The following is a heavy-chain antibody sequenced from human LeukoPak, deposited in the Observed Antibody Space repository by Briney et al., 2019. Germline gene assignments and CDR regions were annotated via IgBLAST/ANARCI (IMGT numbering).Heavy chain of an antibody. Sequence: SETLSLTCTVSGVSITSYYWSWIRQPPGKGLEWIGYIYYSGSTSYNPSLKNRVTISVDASTNQISLMLITGTSADTAAVYCATVGVNYKFAGRWGQGGLVTVSS. D-gene: IGHD3-10*01. CDR1: GVSITSYY. V-gene: IGHV4-59*01. CDR3: ATVGVNYKFAGR. J-gene: IGHJ4*02. CDR2: IYYSGST.